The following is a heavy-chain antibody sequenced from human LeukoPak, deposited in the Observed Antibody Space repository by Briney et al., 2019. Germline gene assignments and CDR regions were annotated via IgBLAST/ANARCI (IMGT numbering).Heavy chain of an antibody. CDR1: GYIFSTYW. V-gene: IGHV3-15*01. J-gene: IGHJ4*02. CDR2: IKSISYGGTI. CDR3: TRTWPGNTCFNF. D-gene: IGHD1-7*01. Sequence: GGSLRLSCVGSGYIFSTYWMNWVRQAPGKGLEWLGRIKSISYGGTIDYAAPVKGRFTISRDDSKNTLYLQMDSLETEDTAIYYCTRTWPGNTCFNFWGQGTLVTVSS.